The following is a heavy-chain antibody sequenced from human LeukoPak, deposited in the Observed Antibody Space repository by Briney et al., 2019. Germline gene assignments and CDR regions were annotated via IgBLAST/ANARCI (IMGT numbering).Heavy chain of an antibody. Sequence: GGSLRLSCAASGFTFSSYGMHWVHQAPGKGLEWVAFIRYDGSNKYHADSVKGRFTISRDKSKNSLYLQMNSLRAEDTAVYYCARSRRTGPNYYYYYYMDVWGKGTTVTVSS. D-gene: IGHD1/OR15-1a*01. CDR3: ARSRRTGPNYYYYYYMDV. V-gene: IGHV3-30*02. CDR2: IRYDGSNK. J-gene: IGHJ6*03. CDR1: GFTFSSYG.